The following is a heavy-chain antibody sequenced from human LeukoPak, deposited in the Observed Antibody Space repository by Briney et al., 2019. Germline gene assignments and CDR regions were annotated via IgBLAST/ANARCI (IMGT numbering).Heavy chain of an antibody. D-gene: IGHD3-10*01. CDR1: GGSFSGYY. V-gene: IGHV4-34*01. CDR2: INHSGST. Sequence: SETLSLTCAVYGGSFSGYYWSWIRQPPGKGLEWIGEINHSGSTNYNPSLKSRVTISVDTSKNQFSLKLSSVTAADTAVYYCARGPNSGSGSNFDYWGQGTLVTVSS. J-gene: IGHJ4*02. CDR3: ARGPNSGSGSNFDY.